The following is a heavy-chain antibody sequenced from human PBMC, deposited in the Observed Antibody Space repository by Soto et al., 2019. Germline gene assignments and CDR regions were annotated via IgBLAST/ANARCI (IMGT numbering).Heavy chain of an antibody. Sequence: GASVKVSCKASGYTFTSYGISWVRQAPGQGLEWMGWISAYNGNTNYAQKLQGRVTMTTDTSTSTAYMELRSLRSDDTAVYYRAREGDRPYYDFWSGYYTHRSPYYYYYGMDVWGQGTTVTVSS. D-gene: IGHD3-3*01. V-gene: IGHV1-18*01. J-gene: IGHJ6*02. CDR1: GYTFTSYG. CDR3: AREGDRPYYDFWSGYYTHRSPYYYYYGMDV. CDR2: ISAYNGNT.